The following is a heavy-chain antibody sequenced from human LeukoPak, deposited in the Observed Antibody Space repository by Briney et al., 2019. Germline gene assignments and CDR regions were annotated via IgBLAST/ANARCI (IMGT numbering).Heavy chain of an antibody. D-gene: IGHD3-3*01. J-gene: IGHJ1*01. CDR2: IYYSGST. CDR3: ARQWSGYLQYFQH. V-gene: IGHV4-39*01. Sequence: PSETLSLTCAVSGGSTRNSSFYWGWIRQPPGKGLEWIGSIYYSGSTYYNPSLKSRVTISVDTSKNQFSLKLSSVTAADTAVYYCARQWSGYLQYFQHWGQGTLVTVSS. CDR1: GGSTRNSSFY.